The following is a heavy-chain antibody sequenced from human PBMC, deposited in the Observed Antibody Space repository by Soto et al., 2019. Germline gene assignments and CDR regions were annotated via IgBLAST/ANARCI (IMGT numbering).Heavy chain of an antibody. CDR3: ARQRKYYDSSGYYLFDY. CDR2: IYYSGST. Sequence: QLQLRESGPGLVKPSETLSLTCTVSGGSISSSSYYWGWIRQPPGKGLEWIGSIYYSGSTYYNPSLKSRVTISVDTSKNQFSLKLSSVTAADTAVYYCARQRKYYDSSGYYLFDYWGQGTLVTVSS. J-gene: IGHJ4*02. V-gene: IGHV4-39*01. CDR1: GGSISSSSYY. D-gene: IGHD3-22*01.